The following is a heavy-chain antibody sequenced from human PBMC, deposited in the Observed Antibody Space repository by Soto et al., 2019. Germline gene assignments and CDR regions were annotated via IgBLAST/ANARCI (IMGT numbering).Heavy chain of an antibody. CDR1: GYSFTGYW. Sequence: GESLKISCKGSGYSFTGYWISWVRQMPGKGLEWMGRIDPSDSYTNYSPSFQGHVTISADKSISTAYLQWSSLKASDTAMYYCARQKILKAKGGYYYYYGMDVWGQGTTVPAPS. J-gene: IGHJ6*02. CDR3: ARQKILKAKGGYYYYYGMDV. CDR2: IDPSDSYT. D-gene: IGHD3-16*01. V-gene: IGHV5-10-1*01.